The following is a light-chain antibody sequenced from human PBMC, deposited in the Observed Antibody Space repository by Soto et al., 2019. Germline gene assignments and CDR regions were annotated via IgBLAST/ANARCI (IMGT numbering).Light chain of an antibody. J-gene: IGLJ1*01. CDR2: DDN. CDR3: GSWDSSMSAYV. CDR1: SSNIGGNS. V-gene: IGLV1-51*01. Sequence: QSVLTQPPSVSAAPGQKVTISCSGSSSNIGGNSVSWYQQLPGTAPRILIYDDNKRPSGIPDRFSGSKSGTSATLGITGFQTGDEADYYCGSWDSSMSAYVFGNGTKVTVL.